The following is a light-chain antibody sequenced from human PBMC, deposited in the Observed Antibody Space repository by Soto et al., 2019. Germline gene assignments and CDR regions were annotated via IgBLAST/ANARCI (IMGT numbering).Light chain of an antibody. CDR3: CSYAGGAYV. Sequence: QSALTQPASVSGSPGQSITISCTGTSSDVGSYNLVSWYQQHPGKAPKLMIYEVSKRPSGVSNRFSGSKSGNTASLTISGLQAEDEADYYCCSYAGGAYVFGTGTKVTVL. CDR1: SSDVGSYNL. J-gene: IGLJ1*01. V-gene: IGLV2-23*02. CDR2: EVS.